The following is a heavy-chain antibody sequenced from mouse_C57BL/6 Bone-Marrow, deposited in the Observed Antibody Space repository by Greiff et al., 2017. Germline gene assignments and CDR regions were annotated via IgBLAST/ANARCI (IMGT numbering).Heavy chain of an antibody. CDR2: INPSSGYT. D-gene: IGHD2-2*01. CDR1: GYTFTSYW. V-gene: IGHV1-7*01. Sequence: QVHVKQSGAELAKPGASVKLSCKASGYTFTSYWMHWVKQRPGQGLEWIGYINPSSGYTKYNQKFKDKATLTADKSSSTAYMQLSSLTYEDSAVYYCARSCGYDGAWFAYWGQGTLVTVSA. CDR3: ARSCGYDGAWFAY. J-gene: IGHJ3*01.